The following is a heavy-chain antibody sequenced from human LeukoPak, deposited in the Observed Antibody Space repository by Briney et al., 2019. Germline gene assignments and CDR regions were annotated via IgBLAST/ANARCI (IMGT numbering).Heavy chain of an antibody. CDR1: GGTFSSYA. V-gene: IGHV1-69*05. Sequence: SVKVSCKASGGTFSSYAISWVRQAPGQELEWMGGIIPIFGTANYAQKFQGRVTITTDESTSTAYMELSSLRSEDTAVYYCARRGYSYGQDAFDIWGQGTMLTVSS. J-gene: IGHJ3*02. CDR3: ARRGYSYGQDAFDI. D-gene: IGHD5-18*01. CDR2: IIPIFGTA.